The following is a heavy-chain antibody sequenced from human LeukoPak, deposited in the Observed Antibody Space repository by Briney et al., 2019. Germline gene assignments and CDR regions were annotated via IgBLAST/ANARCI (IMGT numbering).Heavy chain of an antibody. CDR1: GGSINNNIYY. CDR2: VYYSGST. CDR3: ARERRDGYNVYYYYNYMDV. Sequence: ASETLSLTCTVSGGSINNNIYYWGWIRQPPGKGLEWIGSVYYSGSTYSNPSLESRVTISVDTSKNQFSLKLSSVTAADTAVYYCARERRDGYNVYYYYNYMDVWGKGTTVTVSS. V-gene: IGHV4-39*07. D-gene: IGHD5-24*01. J-gene: IGHJ6*03.